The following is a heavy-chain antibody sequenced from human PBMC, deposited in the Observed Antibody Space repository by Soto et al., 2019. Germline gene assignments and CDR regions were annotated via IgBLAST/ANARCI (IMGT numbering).Heavy chain of an antibody. CDR1: GFTFAGYA. CDR2: ITNGGGGRT. V-gene: IGHV3-23*01. J-gene: IGHJ4*02. D-gene: IGHD6-19*01. Sequence: VQLLESGGGLVQPGGSLRLSCAASGFTFAGYAMTWVRQAPGRGLEWVSSITNGGGGRTYYADSVRGRFPISRDNSKNTLYLQMNNLRAEDTAVYYCAKEWGVFSSGWIIDFWGQGTLVTVSS. CDR3: AKEWGVFSSGWIIDF.